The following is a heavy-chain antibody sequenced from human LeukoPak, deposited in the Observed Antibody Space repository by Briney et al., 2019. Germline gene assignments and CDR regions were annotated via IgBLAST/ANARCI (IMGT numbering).Heavy chain of an antibody. CDR1: GFTFSSYA. CDR3: AKLNIVVVPPGMGMGWYFDL. Sequence: GGSLRLSCAASGFTFSSYAMSWVRQAPGKGLEWVSAISGSGGSTYYADSAKGRFTISRDNSKNTLYLQMNSLRAEDTAIYYCAKLNIVVVPPGMGMGWYFDLWGRGTLVTVSS. CDR2: ISGSGGST. V-gene: IGHV3-23*01. D-gene: IGHD2-2*01. J-gene: IGHJ2*01.